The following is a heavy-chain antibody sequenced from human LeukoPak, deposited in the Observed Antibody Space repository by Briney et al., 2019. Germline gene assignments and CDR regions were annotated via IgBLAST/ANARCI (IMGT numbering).Heavy chain of an antibody. CDR2: ISSSGSTI. J-gene: IGHJ4*02. V-gene: IGHV3-48*03. CDR1: GFTFSSYE. CDR3: VRGLSGYASSLGY. Sequence: GGSLRLSCAASGFTFSSYEVNWVRQAPGKGLEWVSYISSSGSTIYYADSVKGRFTISRDNAKNTVYLQMNSLRVEDTAVYYCVRGLSGYASSLGYWGQGTLVTVSS. D-gene: IGHD2-2*01.